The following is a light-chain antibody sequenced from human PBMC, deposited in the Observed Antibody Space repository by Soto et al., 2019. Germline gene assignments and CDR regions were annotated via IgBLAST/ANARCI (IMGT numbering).Light chain of an antibody. Sequence: DIQMTQAPSSLCACVGHIVTLTGQASQDIRNSLNWYQQKPGKAPKLLIYDASNLETGVPSRFSGSGSGTDFIFTISSLQTEDIATYYCQPCDSLPLTVGQGTRLEIK. CDR2: DAS. CDR3: QPCDSLPLT. J-gene: IGKJ5*01. V-gene: IGKV1-33*01. CDR1: QDIRNS.